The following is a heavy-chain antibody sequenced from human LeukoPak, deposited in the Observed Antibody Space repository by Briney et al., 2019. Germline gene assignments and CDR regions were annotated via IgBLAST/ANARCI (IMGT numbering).Heavy chain of an antibody. CDR3: AKVEGGVFDY. V-gene: IGHV3-23*01. D-gene: IGHD3-16*01. CDR1: GFTFNYA. CDR2: ISGSGDST. Sequence: GGSLRLSCAASGFTFNYAVSWVRQAPGKGLEWVSGISGSGDSTYYADSVKGRFTVSRDNSKNTLYLQMNSLRAEDTAVYCCAKVEGGVFDYWGQGTLVTVSS. J-gene: IGHJ4*02.